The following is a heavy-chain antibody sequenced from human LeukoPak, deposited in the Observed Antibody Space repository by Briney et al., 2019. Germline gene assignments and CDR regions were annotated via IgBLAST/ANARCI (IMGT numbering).Heavy chain of an antibody. Sequence: GGSLRLSCAASGFTFSSFQMSWVRQAPGKGLEWLGNIREDGSKIYYVDSVKGRFTISRDNAKNSLYLQMNSLRVEDTAVYYCVRDEGAAVTTFRFDYWGQGTLVTVSS. V-gene: IGHV3-7*01. CDR2: IREDGSKI. CDR3: VRDEGAAVTTFRFDY. CDR1: GFTFSSFQ. D-gene: IGHD4-17*01. J-gene: IGHJ4*02.